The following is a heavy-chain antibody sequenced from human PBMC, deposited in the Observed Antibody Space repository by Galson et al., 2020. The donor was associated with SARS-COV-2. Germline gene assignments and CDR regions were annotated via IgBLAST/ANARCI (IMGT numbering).Heavy chain of an antibody. CDR3: ARDEGIAVAGTRYYFDY. CDR2: IWYDGSNK. J-gene: IGHJ4*02. D-gene: IGHD6-19*01. Sequence: GGSLRLSCAASGFTFSSYGMHWVRQAPGKGLEWVAVIWYDGSNKYYADSVKGRFTISRDNSKNTLYLQMNSLRAEDTAVYYCARDEGIAVAGTRYYFDYWGQGTLVTVSS. V-gene: IGHV3-33*01. CDR1: GFTFSSYG.